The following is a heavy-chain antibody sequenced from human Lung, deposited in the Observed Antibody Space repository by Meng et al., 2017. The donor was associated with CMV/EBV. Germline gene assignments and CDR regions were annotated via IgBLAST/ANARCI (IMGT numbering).Heavy chain of an antibody. CDR3: LGGHVAAAVPFDY. V-gene: IGHV3-66*02. CDR2: IYSGGTT. D-gene: IGHD6-19*01. Sequence: GGSLRLXCAVSGLSVMTNYMSWVRQAPGKGLEWVSVIYSGGTTIYADSVKGRFTFSRDSSKNTLYLQMNHLRPEDTAVYYCLGGHVAAAVPFDYWRQGTLVTVSS. J-gene: IGHJ4*02. CDR1: GLSVMTNY.